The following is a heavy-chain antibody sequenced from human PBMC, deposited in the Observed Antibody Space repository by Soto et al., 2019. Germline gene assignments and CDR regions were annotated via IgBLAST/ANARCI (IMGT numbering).Heavy chain of an antibody. Sequence: PSETLSLTCAVSGYSISSGYYWGWLRQPPWDGLKWIGRIYHGGSTYYNPSLNSRVTLSIDMTNNHVSLILNSVTAADTAVYYCARVGPWVPYYYDSSPYTFENWFDPWGQGTLVTVSS. J-gene: IGHJ5*02. CDR2: IYHGGST. CDR3: ARVGPWVPYYYDSSPYTFENWFDP. CDR1: GYSISSGYY. V-gene: IGHV4-38-2*01. D-gene: IGHD3-22*01.